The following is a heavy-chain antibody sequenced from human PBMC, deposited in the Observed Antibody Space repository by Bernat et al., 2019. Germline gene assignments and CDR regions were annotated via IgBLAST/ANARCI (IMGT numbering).Heavy chain of an antibody. CDR1: GCTFSSYG. Sequence: QVQLVEAGGGVVQPGRSLRLSCAASGCTFSSYGMHVVRQAPGKGLEWVAVIWNDGSNQEDADDVKGRFTISRYNSKNTLYLQMNSLRAEDTTVYYCANVRQGFGEIDYWGQGTLVTVSS. D-gene: IGHD3-10*01. CDR3: ANVRQGFGEIDY. CDR2: IWNDGSNQ. J-gene: IGHJ4*02. V-gene: IGHV3-33*06.